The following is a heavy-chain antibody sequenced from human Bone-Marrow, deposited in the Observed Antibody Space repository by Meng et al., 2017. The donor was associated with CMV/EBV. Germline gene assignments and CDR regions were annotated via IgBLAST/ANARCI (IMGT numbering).Heavy chain of an antibody. D-gene: IGHD6-6*01. CDR1: GFTFSSYA. Sequence: GGSLRLSCAASGFTFSSYAMSWVRQAPGKGLEWVSVIYSGGSSTYYADSVKGRFTISRDNSKNTLYLQMNSLRAEDTAVYYCAKDLTARLRGADAFGIWGQGARVTGSS. V-gene: IGHV3-23*03. J-gene: IGHJ3*02. CDR3: AKDLTARLRGADAFGI. CDR2: IYSGGSST.